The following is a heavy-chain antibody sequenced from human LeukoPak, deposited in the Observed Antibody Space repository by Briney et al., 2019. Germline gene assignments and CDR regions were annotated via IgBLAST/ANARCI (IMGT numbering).Heavy chain of an antibody. CDR3: ARQEVEIAALGGATFDY. V-gene: IGHV4-30-4*01. J-gene: IGHJ4*02. CDR2: IYYSGST. Sequence: SETLSLTCTVSGGSISSGDYYWSWIRQPPGKGLEWIGYIYYSGSTYYNPSLKSRVTISVDTSKNQFSLKLSSVTAADTAVYYCARQEVEIAALGGATFDYWGQGTLVTVSS. D-gene: IGHD6-13*01. CDR1: GGSISSGDYY.